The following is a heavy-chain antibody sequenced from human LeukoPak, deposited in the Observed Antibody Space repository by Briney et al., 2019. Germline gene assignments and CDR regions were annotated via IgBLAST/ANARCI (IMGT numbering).Heavy chain of an antibody. V-gene: IGHV4-34*01. CDR2: INHSGST. CDR1: GGSFSGYY. J-gene: IGHJ4*02. CDR3: AGSWNYGSGSLSY. Sequence: SETLSLTCAVYGGSFSGYYWSWIRQPPGKGLEWIGEINHSGSTNYNPSLKSRVTISVDTSKNQFSLKLSSVTAADTAVYYCAGSWNYGSGSLSYWGQGTLVTVSS. D-gene: IGHD3-10*01.